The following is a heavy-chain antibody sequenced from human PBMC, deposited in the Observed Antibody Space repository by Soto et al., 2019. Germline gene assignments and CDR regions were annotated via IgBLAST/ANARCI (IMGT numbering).Heavy chain of an antibody. CDR3: ASPRDYCVSNTNCFIAFDI. V-gene: IGHV3-21*01. CDR2: ISHSGTYI. CDR1: GFTFGDYI. D-gene: IGHD2-2*01. Sequence: AQLVESGGSLVKPGDSLRLSCAASGFTFGDYIMNWVRQAPGRGLEWVASISHSGTYIFYADSVKGRFTISRDNAKDSLFLQINSLRVEDTAIYYCASPRDYCVSNTNCFIAFDIWGQGTGVTVSS. J-gene: IGHJ3*02.